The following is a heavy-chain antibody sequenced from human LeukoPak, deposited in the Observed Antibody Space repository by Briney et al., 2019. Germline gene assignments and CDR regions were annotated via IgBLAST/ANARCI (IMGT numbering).Heavy chain of an antibody. J-gene: IGHJ4*02. V-gene: IGHV1-2*02. CDR1: GYTFTGYY. D-gene: IGHD1-14*01. CDR2: INPKTGGT. CDR3: ARATAENDH. Sequence: ASVKVSCKASGYTFTGYYMHWVRQAPGQGLEWMRWINPKTGGTSYAQKFQGRVTMTRDTSISTVNMELSRLTSDDTAVYYCARATAENDHWGQGTLVTVSS.